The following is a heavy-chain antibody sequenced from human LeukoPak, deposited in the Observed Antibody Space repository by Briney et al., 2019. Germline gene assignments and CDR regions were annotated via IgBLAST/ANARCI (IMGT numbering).Heavy chain of an antibody. V-gene: IGHV3-23*01. CDR1: GFTFSRFN. D-gene: IGHD4-11*01. CDR3: AKLTTS. Sequence: GGSLRLSCAASGFTFSRFNMNWLRQAPGKGLEWVAVTVGGGDGTYYADSVKGRFTISRDNSNNTLYLQMNSLRAEDTAVYYCAKLTTSWGQGTLVTASS. CDR2: TVGGGDGT. J-gene: IGHJ4*02.